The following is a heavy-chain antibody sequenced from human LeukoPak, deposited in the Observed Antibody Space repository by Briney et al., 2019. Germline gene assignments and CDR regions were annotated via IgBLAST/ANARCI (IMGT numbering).Heavy chain of an antibody. V-gene: IGHV1-69*05. CDR2: IIPIFGTA. D-gene: IGHD3-10*01. Sequence: SVKVSCKASGGTFSSYAISWVRQAPGQGLEWMGGIIPIFGTASYAQKFQGRVTITTDESTSTAYMELSSLRSEDTAVYYCARQLWFGESLASDYYYMDVWGKGTTVTVSS. J-gene: IGHJ6*03. CDR3: ARQLWFGESLASDYYYMDV. CDR1: GGTFSSYA.